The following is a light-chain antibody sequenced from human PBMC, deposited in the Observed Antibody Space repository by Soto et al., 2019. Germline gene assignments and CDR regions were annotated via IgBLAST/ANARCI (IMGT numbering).Light chain of an antibody. CDR1: SSDVGYHNY. V-gene: IGLV2-14*01. Sequence: QSVLTQPASVSGSPGQSITISCTGNSSDVGYHNYVPWYRQHPGKAPRLMIYEVNNRPSEVSNRFSGSKSGNTASLTISGLQAEDEADYYCCSYAGSPYVFGTGTKVTVL. J-gene: IGLJ1*01. CDR3: CSYAGSPYV. CDR2: EVN.